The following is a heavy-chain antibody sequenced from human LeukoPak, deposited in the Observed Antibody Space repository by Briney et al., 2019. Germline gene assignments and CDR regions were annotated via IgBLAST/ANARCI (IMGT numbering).Heavy chain of an antibody. V-gene: IGHV4-4*07. D-gene: IGHD2-15*01. CDR3: ARDYPAYCSGGSCYSDAFDI. Sequence: SETLSLTCTVSGGSISSYYWSWIRQPAGKGLEWIGRIYTSGSTNYNPSLKSRVTMSVDTSKNQFSLKLSSVTAADTAVYYCARDYPAYCSGGSCYSDAFDIWGQGTMFTVSS. CDR2: IYTSGST. J-gene: IGHJ3*02. CDR1: GGSISSYY.